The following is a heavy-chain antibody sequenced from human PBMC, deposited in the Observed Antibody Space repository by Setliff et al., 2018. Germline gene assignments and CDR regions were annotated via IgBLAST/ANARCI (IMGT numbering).Heavy chain of an antibody. Sequence: SETLSLTCTVSGGSISSSSYYWGWIRQPPGKGLGWIGSIYYSGSTYYNPSLKSRVTISVDTSKNQFSLKLSSVTAADTAVYYCARRETYYNFWSGYYAYRGQGTLVTVSS. V-gene: IGHV4-39*07. D-gene: IGHD3-3*01. CDR1: GGSISSSSYY. J-gene: IGHJ4*02. CDR3: ARRETYYNFWSGYYAY. CDR2: IYYSGST.